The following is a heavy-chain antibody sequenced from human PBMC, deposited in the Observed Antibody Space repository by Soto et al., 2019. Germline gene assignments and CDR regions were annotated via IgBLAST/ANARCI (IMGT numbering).Heavy chain of an antibody. D-gene: IGHD2-15*01. V-gene: IGHV1-3*01. Sequence: ASVKVSCKASGYTFTSYAMHWVRHAPGQRLEWMGWINAGNGNTKYSQKFQGRVTITRDTSASTAYMELSSLRSEDTAVYYCARGYCSGGSCYSANFDYWGQGTLVTVSS. CDR3: ARGYCSGGSCYSANFDY. J-gene: IGHJ4*02. CDR2: INAGNGNT. CDR1: GYTFTSYA.